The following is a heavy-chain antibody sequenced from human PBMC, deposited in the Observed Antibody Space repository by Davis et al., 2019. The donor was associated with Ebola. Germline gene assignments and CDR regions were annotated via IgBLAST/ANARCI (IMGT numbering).Heavy chain of an antibody. J-gene: IGHJ4*02. V-gene: IGHV3-30-3*01. CDR1: GFTFTSYA. D-gene: IGHD1-1*01. Sequence: PGGFLRLSCAASGFTFTSYAMHWVRQAPGKGLEWVAVISYDGNNKYYADSVKGRFTISRDNAKNTLYLQMNSLRAEDTAVYYCARGRWNYFDYWGQGTLVTVSS. CDR3: ARGRWNYFDY. CDR2: ISYDGNNK.